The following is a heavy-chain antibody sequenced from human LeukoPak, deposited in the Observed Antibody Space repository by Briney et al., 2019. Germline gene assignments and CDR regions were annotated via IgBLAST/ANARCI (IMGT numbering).Heavy chain of an antibody. D-gene: IGHD3-10*01. Sequence: PSETLSLTCTVSGGSISSGDYYWSWIRQPPGKGLEWIGYIYYSGSTYYNPSLKSRVTISVDTSKNQFSLKLSSVTAADTAVYYCAREGAMVRGVSWFDPWGLGTLVTVSS. V-gene: IGHV4-30-4*01. CDR1: GGSISSGDYY. CDR3: AREGAMVRGVSWFDP. J-gene: IGHJ5*02. CDR2: IYYSGST.